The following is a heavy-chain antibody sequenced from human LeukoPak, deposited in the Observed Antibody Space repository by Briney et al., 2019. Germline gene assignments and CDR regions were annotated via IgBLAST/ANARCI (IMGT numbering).Heavy chain of an antibody. J-gene: IGHJ2*01. CDR3: ARTVAGTLWYFDL. CDR1: GFTFSSYE. CDR2: ISSGAATI. V-gene: IGHV3-48*03. D-gene: IGHD6-19*01. Sequence: GGSLRLSCAASGFTFSSYEMNWVRQAPGKGLEWVSSISSGAATIYYADSVKGRFTISRDNAKNSLYLQMNSLRAEDTAVYYCARTVAGTLWYFDLWGRGTLVTVSS.